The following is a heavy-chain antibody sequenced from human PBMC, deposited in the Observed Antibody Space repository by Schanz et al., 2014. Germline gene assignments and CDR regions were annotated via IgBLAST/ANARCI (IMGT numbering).Heavy chain of an antibody. J-gene: IGHJ4*02. CDR3: ARKVVATIGGYYDN. CDR1: GITFSSHS. Sequence: EVQLLESGGGLVQPGGSLRLSCAASGITFSSHSFNWVRQAPGKGLEWVSRIKSDGSSTSYADSVRGRFTISRDNAENTLFLQMNSLRAEDTAVYYCARKVVATIGGYYDNWGQGTLVIVSS. V-gene: IGHV3-74*02. D-gene: IGHD5-12*01. CDR2: IKSDGSST.